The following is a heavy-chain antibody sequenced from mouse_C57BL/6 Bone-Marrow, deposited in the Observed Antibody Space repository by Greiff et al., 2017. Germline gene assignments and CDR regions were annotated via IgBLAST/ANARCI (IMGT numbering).Heavy chain of an antibody. CDR3: ASPITTVVATKGY. CDR2: IHPNSGST. CDR1: GYTFTSYW. D-gene: IGHD1-1*01. Sequence: QVQLQQPGAELVKPGASVKLSCKASGYTFTSYWMHWVKQRPGQGLEWIGMIHPNSGSTNYNEKFKSKATLTVDKSSNTAYMQLSSLTSEDSAVYYCASPITTVVATKGYWGQGTTLTVSS. V-gene: IGHV1-64*01. J-gene: IGHJ2*01.